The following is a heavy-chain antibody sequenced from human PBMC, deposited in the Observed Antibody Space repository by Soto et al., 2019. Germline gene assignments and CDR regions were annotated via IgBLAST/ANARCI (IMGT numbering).Heavy chain of an antibody. CDR2: ISYDGSNK. CDR3: AKGTEIRYFDWLTS. Sequence: PGGSLRLSCAASGFTFSSYAMHWVRQAPGKGLEWVAVISYDGSNKYYADSVKGRFTISRDNSKNALYLQMNSLGAEDTAVYYCAKGTEIRYFDWLTSWGQGTLVTVSS. CDR1: GFTFSSYA. V-gene: IGHV3-30-3*01. D-gene: IGHD3-9*01. J-gene: IGHJ5*01.